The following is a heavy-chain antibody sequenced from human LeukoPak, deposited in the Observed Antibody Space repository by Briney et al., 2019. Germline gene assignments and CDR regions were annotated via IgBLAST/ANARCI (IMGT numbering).Heavy chain of an antibody. D-gene: IGHD1-26*01. CDR2: INPTGDTT. J-gene: IGHJ4*02. CDR1: GDTFTNYY. V-gene: IGHV1-46*01. CDR3: AREEGSGSYLY. Sequence: ASVKVSCKASGDTFTNYYIYWVRQAPGQGLEWMGIINPTGDTTSYAQKFQGRVTMTRDTSTSTVYMELSSLTSEDTAVYFCAREEGSGSYLYWGQGTLVTVSS.